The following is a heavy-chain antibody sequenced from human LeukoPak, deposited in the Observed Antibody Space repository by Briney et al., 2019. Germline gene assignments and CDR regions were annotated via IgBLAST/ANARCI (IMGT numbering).Heavy chain of an antibody. J-gene: IGHJ3*02. V-gene: IGHV6-1*01. CDR3: ARKLPRSAFDI. D-gene: IGHD4-23*01. CDR2: TYYRSKWYN. Sequence: SPTLSLTCAISGDSVSNNSAAWNWLRQSPSRGLEWLGRTYYRSKWYNDYAVSVKSRITINPDTSKNQFSLQLNSVTPEDTAVYYCARKLPRSAFDIWGQGTMVTVSS. CDR1: GDSVSNNSAA.